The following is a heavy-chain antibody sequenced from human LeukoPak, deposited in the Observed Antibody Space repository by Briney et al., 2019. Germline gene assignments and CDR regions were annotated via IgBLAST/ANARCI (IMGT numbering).Heavy chain of an antibody. D-gene: IGHD2-2*01. CDR2: INHSGST. V-gene: IGHV4-34*01. CDR3: ARDCSSTSCHYYYYMDV. Sequence: SETLSLTCAVYGGSFSGYYWSWIRQPPGKGLEWIGKINHSGSTNYNPSLKSRVTISVDTSKNQFSLKLSSVTAADTAVYYCARDCSSTSCHYYYYMDVWGKGTTVTVSS. J-gene: IGHJ6*03. CDR1: GGSFSGYY.